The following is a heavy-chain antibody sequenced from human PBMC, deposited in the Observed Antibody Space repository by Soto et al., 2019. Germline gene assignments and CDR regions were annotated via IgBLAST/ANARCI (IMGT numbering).Heavy chain of an antibody. CDR2: IYPGDSDT. CDR1: GYSFTSYW. V-gene: IGHV5-51*01. J-gene: IGHJ4*02. CDR3: ARQARYCSGGSCYHPSFDY. Sequence: PGESLKISCKGSGYSFTSYWIGWVRQMPGKGLEWMGIIYPGDSDTRYSPSFQGQVTISADKSISTAYLQWSSLKASDTATYYCARQARYCSGGSCYHPSFDYWGQGTLVTVSS. D-gene: IGHD2-15*01.